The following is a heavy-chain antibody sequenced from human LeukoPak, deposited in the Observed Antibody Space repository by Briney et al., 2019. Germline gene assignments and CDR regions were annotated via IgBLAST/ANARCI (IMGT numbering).Heavy chain of an antibody. D-gene: IGHD3-16*01. CDR1: GYTFTGYY. V-gene: IGHV1-46*01. J-gene: IGHJ3*02. CDR3: AREGGGRGDAFDI. Sequence: ASVKVSCKASGYTFTGYYMHWVRQAPGQGLEWMGWINPSGGSTSYAQKFQGRVTMTRDMSTSTVYMELSSLRSEDTAVYYCAREGGGRGDAFDIWGQGTMVTVSS. CDR2: INPSGGST.